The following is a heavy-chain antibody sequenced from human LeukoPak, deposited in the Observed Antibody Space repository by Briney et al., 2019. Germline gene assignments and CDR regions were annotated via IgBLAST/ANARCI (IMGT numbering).Heavy chain of an antibody. V-gene: IGHV3-48*03. Sequence: GGSLRLSWAASGFTFSSYEMNWVRQAPGKGLEWVSYISSSGSTIYYADSVKGRFTISRDNAKNSLYLQMNSLRAEDTAVYYCTRCGGDCYIGNWFDPWGQGTPVTVSS. D-gene: IGHD2-21*02. CDR2: ISSSGSTI. CDR3: TRCGGDCYIGNWFDP. J-gene: IGHJ5*02. CDR1: GFTFSSYE.